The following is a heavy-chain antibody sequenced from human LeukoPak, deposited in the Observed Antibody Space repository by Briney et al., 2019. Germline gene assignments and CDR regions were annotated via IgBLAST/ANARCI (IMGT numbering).Heavy chain of an antibody. CDR3: ARYRGSFGWFDP. Sequence: GGSLRLSCVASGFTFSSYEMNWVRQGPGKGLEWVSYISSSGSTIYYADSVKGRFTISRDNAKNSLYLQMNSLRAEDTAVYYCARYRGSFGWFDPWGQGTLVTVSS. J-gene: IGHJ5*02. D-gene: IGHD1-26*01. CDR1: GFTFSSYE. CDR2: ISSSGSTI. V-gene: IGHV3-48*03.